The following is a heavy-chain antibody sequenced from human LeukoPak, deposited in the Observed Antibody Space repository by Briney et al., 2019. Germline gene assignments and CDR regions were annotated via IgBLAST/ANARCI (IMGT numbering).Heavy chain of an antibody. CDR3: ATRSRRYCSSTSCSQNWFDP. V-gene: IGHV1-69*05. CDR2: IIPIFGTA. Sequence: SVKVSCKASGGTFSSYAISWVRQAPGQGLEWMGGIIPIFGTANYAQKFQGRVTITTDESTSTAYMELSSLRSEDTAVYYCATRSRRYCSSTSCSQNWFDPWGQGTLVTVSS. J-gene: IGHJ5*02. CDR1: GGTFSSYA. D-gene: IGHD2-2*01.